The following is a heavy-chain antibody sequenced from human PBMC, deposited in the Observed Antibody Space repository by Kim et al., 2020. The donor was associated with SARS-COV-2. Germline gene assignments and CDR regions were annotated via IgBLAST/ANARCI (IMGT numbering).Heavy chain of an antibody. CDR3: ARMGIS. V-gene: IGHV4-59*08. D-gene: IGHD2-15*01. J-gene: IGHJ5*02. Sequence: YYSGSTNYTPSLKSRVTISVDTSKTQFSLKLSSVTAADTAVYYCARMGISWSQGTLVTVSS. CDR2: YYSGST.